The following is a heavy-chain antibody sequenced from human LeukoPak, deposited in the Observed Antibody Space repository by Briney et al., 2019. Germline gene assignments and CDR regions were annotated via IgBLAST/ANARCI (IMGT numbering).Heavy chain of an antibody. V-gene: IGHV3-48*01. J-gene: IGHJ4*02. CDR3: ARGAWDIVVAVAATHEPSFDY. CDR1: GFTFSSYS. D-gene: IGHD2-15*01. CDR2: ISSSSSTI. Sequence: GGSLRLSCAASGFTFSSYSMNWVRQAPGKGLEWVSYISSSSSTIYYADSVKGRFTISRDNAKNSLYLQMNSLRAEDTAVYYCARGAWDIVVAVAATHEPSFDYWGQGTLVTVSS.